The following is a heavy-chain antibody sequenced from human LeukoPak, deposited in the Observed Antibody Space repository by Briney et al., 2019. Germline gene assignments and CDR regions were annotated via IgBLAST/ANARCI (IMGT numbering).Heavy chain of an antibody. CDR1: GFSISSGYY. CDR3: ARDFNWGYFDY. D-gene: IGHD7-27*01. V-gene: IGHV4-38-2*02. CDR2: MYHTGNT. Sequence: SETLSLTCTVSGFSISSGYYWGWIRQPPGKGLEWIGSMYHTGNTPYNPSLKSRVTISVDKSKNQFSLKLSSVTAADTAVYYCARDFNWGYFDYWGQGTLVTASS. J-gene: IGHJ4*02.